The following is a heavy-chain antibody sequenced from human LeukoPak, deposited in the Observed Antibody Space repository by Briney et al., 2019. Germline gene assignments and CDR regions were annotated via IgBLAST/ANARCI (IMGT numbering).Heavy chain of an antibody. J-gene: IGHJ5*02. D-gene: IGHD3-10*01. CDR1: GYTFTSDG. CDR2: ISAYNGNT. CDR3: ARVLTMVRGAFNWFDP. Sequence: GASVKVSYKASGYTFTSDGISWVRQAPGQGLEWMGWISAYNGNTNYAQKLQGRVTMTTDTSTSTAYMELRSLRSDDTAVYYCARVLTMVRGAFNWFDPWGQGTLVTVSS. V-gene: IGHV1-18*01.